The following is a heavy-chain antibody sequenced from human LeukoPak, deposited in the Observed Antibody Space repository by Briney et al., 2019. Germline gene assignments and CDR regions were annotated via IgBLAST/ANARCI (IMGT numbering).Heavy chain of an antibody. V-gene: IGHV3-21*04. Sequence: GGSLRLSCAASGFTFSSYSMNWVRQAPGKGLEWVSSISSSSSYIYYADSVKGRFTISRDNAKNTLYLQMNGLRGEDTALYFCAKVLYSSGWYDFDYWGQGTLVTVSS. CDR1: GFTFSSYS. CDR2: ISSSSSYI. CDR3: AKVLYSSGWYDFDY. D-gene: IGHD6-13*01. J-gene: IGHJ4*02.